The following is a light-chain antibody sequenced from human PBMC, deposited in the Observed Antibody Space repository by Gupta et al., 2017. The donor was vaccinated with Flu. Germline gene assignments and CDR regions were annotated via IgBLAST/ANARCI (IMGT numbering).Light chain of an antibody. CDR3: QEDNRYSWT. CDR1: QSISSW. CDR2: MAS. V-gene: IGKV1-5*03. J-gene: IGKJ1*01. Sequence: DIQMTQSPSTLSASVGDRVTITCRASQSISSWLAWYQQKPGKPPKLLIYMASTLETGVPSRFAGSGSGTEFTLTISSLQPEDFATYYCQEDNRYSWTFGQGTKVEIK.